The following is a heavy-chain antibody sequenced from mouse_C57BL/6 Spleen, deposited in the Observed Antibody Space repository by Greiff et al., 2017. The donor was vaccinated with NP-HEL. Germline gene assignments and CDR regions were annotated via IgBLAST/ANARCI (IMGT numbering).Heavy chain of an antibody. D-gene: IGHD2-4*01. CDR3: AIRGAIYYDYDGDYYAMDY. V-gene: IGHV1-74*01. CDR1: GYTFTSYW. J-gene: IGHJ4*01. Sequence: QVQLQQSGAELVKPGASVKVSCKASGYTFTSYWMHWVKQRPGQGLEWIGRIHPSDSDTNYNQKFKGKATLTVDKSSSTAYMQLSSLTSEDSAVYYCAIRGAIYYDYDGDYYAMDYWGQGTSVTVSS. CDR2: IHPSDSDT.